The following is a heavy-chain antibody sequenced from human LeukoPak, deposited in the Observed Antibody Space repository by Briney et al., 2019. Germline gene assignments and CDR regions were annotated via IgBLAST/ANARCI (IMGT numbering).Heavy chain of an antibody. Sequence: GGSLRLSCAASGFTFSSYYMSWVRQAPGKGLEWVANIKRDGGETYYLDSVKGRFTISRDNAKNSLYLQISTLRAEDTAVYYCARDLNARSSYELGYWGQGTLVTVSS. V-gene: IGHV3-7*01. CDR3: ARDLNARSSYELGY. J-gene: IGHJ4*02. CDR1: GFTFSSYY. D-gene: IGHD5-12*01. CDR2: IKRDGGET.